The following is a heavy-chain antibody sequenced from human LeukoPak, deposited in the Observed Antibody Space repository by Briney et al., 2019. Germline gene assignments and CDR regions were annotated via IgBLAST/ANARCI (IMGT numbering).Heavy chain of an antibody. CDR3: ARFYSNRPSWSWFDP. J-gene: IGHJ5*02. D-gene: IGHD4-11*01. CDR1: GGSFSGYY. Sequence: SETLSLTCAVYGGSFSGYYWSWIRQPPGKGLEWIGETNHSGSTNYNPSLKSRVTISVDTSKNQFSLKLSSVTAADTAVYYCARFYSNRPSWSWFDPWGQGTLVTVSS. V-gene: IGHV4-34*01. CDR2: TNHSGST.